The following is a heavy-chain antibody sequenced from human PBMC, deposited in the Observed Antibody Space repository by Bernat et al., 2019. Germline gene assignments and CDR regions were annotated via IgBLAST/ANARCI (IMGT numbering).Heavy chain of an antibody. Sequence: EVQLLESGGGLVQPGGSLRLSCAASGFTFSNYAMSWVRQAPGKGLEWVAATSGGGGSTYYTDSVKGRFTISRDNSKNTLYLQMDSLRAEETAVYYCAEYSYGGDLDYWGQGTLVTVSS. V-gene: IGHV3-23*01. J-gene: IGHJ4*02. CDR2: TSGGGGST. CDR3: AEYSYGGDLDY. CDR1: GFTFSNYA. D-gene: IGHD5-18*01.